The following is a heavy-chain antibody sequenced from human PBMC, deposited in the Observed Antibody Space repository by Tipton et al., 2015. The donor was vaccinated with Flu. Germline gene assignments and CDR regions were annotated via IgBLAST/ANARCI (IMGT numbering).Heavy chain of an antibody. J-gene: IGHJ4*02. D-gene: IGHD6-13*01. CDR2: ISSSSSYI. CDR3: AREWHSSHTSPFDY. Sequence: SLRLSCAASGFTFSSYSMNWVRQAPGKGLEWVSSISSSSSYIYYADSVKGRFTISRDNAKNSLYLQMNSLRAEDTAVYYCAREWHSSHTSPFDYWGQGTLVTVSS. V-gene: IGHV3-21*01. CDR1: GFTFSSYS.